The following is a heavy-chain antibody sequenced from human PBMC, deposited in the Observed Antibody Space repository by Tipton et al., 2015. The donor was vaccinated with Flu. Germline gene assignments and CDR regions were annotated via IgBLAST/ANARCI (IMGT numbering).Heavy chain of an antibody. D-gene: IGHD3-3*01. CDR3: ARLTIFGVVIIGNYYYYMDV. CDR1: GGSFSGYY. J-gene: IGHJ6*03. V-gene: IGHV4-34*01. Sequence: TLSLTCAVYGGSFSGYYWSWISQPPGKGLEWIGEINHSGSTNYNPSLKSRVTISVDTSKNQFSLKLSSVTAADTAVYYCARLTIFGVVIIGNYYYYMDVWGKGTTVTVSS. CDR2: INHSGST.